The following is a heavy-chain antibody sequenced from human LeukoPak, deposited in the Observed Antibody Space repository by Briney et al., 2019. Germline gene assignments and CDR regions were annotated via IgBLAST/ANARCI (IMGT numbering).Heavy chain of an antibody. D-gene: IGHD3-16*01. V-gene: IGHV3-21*06. CDR2: IASGGGHP. Sequence: PGGSLRLSCAASGFTFSRYSMNWVRQAPGKGLEWVSIIASGGGHPYYGDSVKGRFTISRDNAKNLLYPQKNSLRVEDKAVYYCATVGFGAKVLDFFDFWGQGTLVTVYS. CDR3: ATVGFGAKVLDFFDF. J-gene: IGHJ4*02. CDR1: GFTFSRYS.